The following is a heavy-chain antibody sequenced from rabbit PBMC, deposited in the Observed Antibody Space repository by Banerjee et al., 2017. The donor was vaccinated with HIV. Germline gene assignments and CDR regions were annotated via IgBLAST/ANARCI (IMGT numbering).Heavy chain of an antibody. V-gene: IGHV1S40*01. Sequence: QSLEESGGDLVKPGASLTLTCTASGFSLSNVYVMCWVRQAPGKGLEWIGCINIGDGGTYYATWAKGRFSISKTSSTTVTLQMTSLTAADTATYFCARDSGTGGIYYIYHFNLWGPGTLVTVS. CDR1: GFSLSNVYV. D-gene: IGHD8-1*01. CDR3: ARDSGTGGIYYIYHFNL. J-gene: IGHJ4*01. CDR2: INIGDGGT.